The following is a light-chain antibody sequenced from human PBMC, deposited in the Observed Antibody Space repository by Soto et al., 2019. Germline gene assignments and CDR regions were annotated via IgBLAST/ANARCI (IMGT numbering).Light chain of an antibody. V-gene: IGLV2-8*01. J-gene: IGLJ2*01. CDR2: EVT. Sequence: QSVLTQPPSASGSPGQSVTLSCTGTSSDIGNYYYVSWYQQHPGKAPKVLIYEVTKRPSGVPDRFSGSKSGNTASLTVSGLQAEDEADYYCSSYAGSNNLIFGGGTKLTVL. CDR3: SSYAGSNNLI. CDR1: SSDIGNYYY.